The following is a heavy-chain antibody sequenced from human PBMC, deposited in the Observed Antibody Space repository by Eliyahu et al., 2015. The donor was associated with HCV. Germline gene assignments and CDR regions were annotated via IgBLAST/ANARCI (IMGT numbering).Heavy chain of an antibody. CDR1: GYTFTSYY. V-gene: IGHV1-46*01. CDR3: AREFAPGLNGGWYLGPFDY. J-gene: IGHJ4*02. D-gene: IGHD6-19*01. Sequence: QVQLVQSGAEVKKPGASVKVSCKASGYTFTSYYXPWVRQXPGQGLEWMGIINPSGGSTSYAQKFQGRVTMTRDTSTSTVYMELSSLRSEDTAVYYCAREFAPGLNGGWYLGPFDYWGQGTLVTVSS. CDR2: INPSGGST.